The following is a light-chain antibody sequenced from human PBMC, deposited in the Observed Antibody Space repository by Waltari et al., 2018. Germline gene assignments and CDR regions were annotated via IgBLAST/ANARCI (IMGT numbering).Light chain of an antibody. CDR1: SSNIGSNY. Sequence: QSVLTQPPSVSAAPGQKVTIPCSGSSSNIGSNYVSWYQQLPGTAPKLLIYDNVNRPPWIADRCFGATSGTSATPGITGLQPADEAVYYCATWQSGLSVVVFGGGTKLTVL. V-gene: IGLV1-51*01. CDR3: ATWQSGLSVVV. CDR2: DNV. J-gene: IGLJ2*01.